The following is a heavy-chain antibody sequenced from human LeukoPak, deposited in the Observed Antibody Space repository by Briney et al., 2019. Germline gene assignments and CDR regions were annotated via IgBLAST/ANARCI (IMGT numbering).Heavy chain of an antibody. CDR3: ARQSLMFGEALL. CDR1: GGSIGSPNYY. CDR2: VYYSGTT. J-gene: IGHJ4*02. Sequence: KPSETLSLTCTVSGGSIGSPNYYWGWIRQPPGKGLKWIGSVYYSGTTYYDPSLKNRVTISVDTSEKHFFLRLSSVTAADTAVYYCARQSLMFGEALLRGQGIQVTVSS. V-gene: IGHV4-39*01. D-gene: IGHD3-10*02.